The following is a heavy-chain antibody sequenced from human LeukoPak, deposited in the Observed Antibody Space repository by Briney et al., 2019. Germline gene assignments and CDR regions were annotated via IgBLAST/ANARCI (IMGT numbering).Heavy chain of an antibody. CDR2: FDPEDGET. D-gene: IGHD1-26*01. CDR1: GYTLTELS. CDR3: ATRLWELRAFDI. V-gene: IGHV1-24*01. Sequence: VASVKVSCKVSGYTLTELSMHWVRQAPGKGLEWMGGFDPEDGETIYAQKFQGRVTMTEDTSTDTAYMELSSLRSEDTAVYYCATRLWELRAFDIWGQGTMVTVSS. J-gene: IGHJ3*02.